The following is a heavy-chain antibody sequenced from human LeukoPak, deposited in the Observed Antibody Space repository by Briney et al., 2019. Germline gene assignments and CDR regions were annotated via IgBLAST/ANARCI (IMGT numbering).Heavy chain of an antibody. J-gene: IGHJ4*02. V-gene: IGHV3-23*01. CDR3: AKQLGYCSDGSCYFPY. Sequence: PSGTLSLTCAVSGGSISSSNWWSWVRQAPGKGLEWVSAISNNGGYTYYADSVQGRFTISRDNSKSMLCLQMNSLRAEDTAVYYCAKQLGYCSDGSCYFPYWGQGTLVTVSS. D-gene: IGHD2-15*01. CDR1: GGSISSSN. CDR2: ISNNGGYT.